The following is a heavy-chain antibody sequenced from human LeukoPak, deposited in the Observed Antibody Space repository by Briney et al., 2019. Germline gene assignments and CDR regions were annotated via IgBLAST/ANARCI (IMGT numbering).Heavy chain of an antibody. CDR3: AKATNDPSGYHIXY. Sequence: GGSLRLSCAASGFIVSGQYLSWVRQAPGKGLEWVSVMYSGGSTYYADSVKGRFTISRDNSKNTLYLQMNSLRAEDTAVYYCAKATNDPSGYHIXYWGXGTLVTVSS. CDR2: MYSGGST. CDR1: GFIVSGQY. J-gene: IGHJ4*02. V-gene: IGHV3-66*02. D-gene: IGHD3-22*01.